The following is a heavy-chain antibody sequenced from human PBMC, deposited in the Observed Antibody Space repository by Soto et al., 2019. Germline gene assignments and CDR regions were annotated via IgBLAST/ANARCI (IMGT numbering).Heavy chain of an antibody. CDR3: ASGNGMVAPFDY. D-gene: IGHD1-26*01. CDR1: GFTFSSYS. Sequence: PGGSLRLSCAASGFTFSSYSMKWLRQAPGKGLEWVSSISSSSSYIYYADSVKGRFTISRDNAKNSLYLQMNSLRAEDTAVYYCASGNGMVAPFDYWGQGTLVTVSS. J-gene: IGHJ4*02. CDR2: ISSSSSYI. V-gene: IGHV3-21*01.